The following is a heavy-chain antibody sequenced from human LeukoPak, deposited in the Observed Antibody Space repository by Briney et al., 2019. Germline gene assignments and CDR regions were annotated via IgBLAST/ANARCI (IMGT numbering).Heavy chain of an antibody. CDR3: ARDSVYGSVRYYYYYMDV. CDR1: GYTFTSYY. V-gene: IGHV1-46*01. Sequence: ASVKVSCKASGYTFTSYYMHWVRQAPGQGLEWMGIINPSGGSTSYAQKFQGRVTMTRDMSTSTVYMELSSLRSEDTAVYYCARDSVYGSVRYYYYYMDVWGKGTTVTVSS. J-gene: IGHJ6*03. D-gene: IGHD3-10*01. CDR2: INPSGGST.